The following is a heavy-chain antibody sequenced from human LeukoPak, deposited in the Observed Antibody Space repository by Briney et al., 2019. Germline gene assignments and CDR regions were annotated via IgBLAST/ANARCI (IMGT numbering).Heavy chain of an antibody. CDR2: IIPIFGTA. J-gene: IGHJ4*02. Sequence: GASVKVSCKASGDTFSSYAISWVRQAPGQGLEWMGGIIPIFGTANYAQKFQGRVTITTDESTSTAYMELSSLRSEDTAVYYCARSLRQILRPFDYWGQGTLVTVSS. CDR1: GDTFSSYA. V-gene: IGHV1-69*05. CDR3: ARSLRQILRPFDY. D-gene: IGHD3-16*01.